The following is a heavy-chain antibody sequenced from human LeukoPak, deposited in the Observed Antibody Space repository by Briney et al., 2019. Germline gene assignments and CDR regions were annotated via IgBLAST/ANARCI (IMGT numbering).Heavy chain of an antibody. CDR3: SRGPTQLWLHNGMAV. J-gene: IGHJ6*02. V-gene: IGHV3-49*04. Sequence: GGSLRLSCAASGFTFCDYAMSWVRQAPGKGLEWVGFIRSRNYGGTTEYAASVKGRFTISRDDSGSIACLQMDSLKTEDTAVYYCSRGPTQLWLHNGMAVGGQGTTVTVS. CDR1: GFTFCDYA. D-gene: IGHD5-18*01. CDR2: IRSRNYGGTT.